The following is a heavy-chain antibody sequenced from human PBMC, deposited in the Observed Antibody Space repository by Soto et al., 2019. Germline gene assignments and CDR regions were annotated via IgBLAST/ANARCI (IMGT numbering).Heavy chain of an antibody. Sequence: QVQLVESGGGVVQPGRSLRLSCAASGFTFSSYAMHWVRQAPGKGLEWVAVISYDGSNKYYADSVKGRFTISRDNSKNTLDLQMNSLRAEDTAVYYCARDSPNYYDSSGYPPGGMDVWGQGTTVTVSS. V-gene: IGHV3-30-3*01. CDR1: GFTFSSYA. D-gene: IGHD3-22*01. J-gene: IGHJ6*02. CDR3: ARDSPNYYDSSGYPPGGMDV. CDR2: ISYDGSNK.